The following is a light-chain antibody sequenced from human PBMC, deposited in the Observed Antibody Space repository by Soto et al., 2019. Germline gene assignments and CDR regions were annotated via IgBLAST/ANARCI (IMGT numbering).Light chain of an antibody. V-gene: IGLV2-14*01. CDR3: SSYTKVDAQV. J-gene: IGLJ1*01. CDR1: SSDIGVYKY. CDR2: EVS. Sequence: QSVLTQPASVSGSPGQSITISCTGTSSDIGVYKYVSWYQQHPGKPPKFIIYEVSNRPSGVSDRFSGSKSGNTASLTISGLQAEDEAAYYCSSYTKVDAQVFGTGTKVTVL.